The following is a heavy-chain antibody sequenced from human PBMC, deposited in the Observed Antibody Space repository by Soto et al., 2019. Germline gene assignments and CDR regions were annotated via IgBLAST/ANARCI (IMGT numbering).Heavy chain of an antibody. D-gene: IGHD6-13*01. CDR3: VKDESINWYSGHFRH. J-gene: IGHJ1*01. V-gene: IGHV3-9*01. CDR2: INWNSGSI. CDR1: VFTLDVYS. Sequence: GGSLRLSCAASVFTLDVYSMHWVRQVPVKGLEWVSGINWNSGSIGYGDSVKGRFAISRDNAKNSLHLQMNSLSAEDTAFYYCVKDESINWYSGHFRHWGQGTLVTVSS.